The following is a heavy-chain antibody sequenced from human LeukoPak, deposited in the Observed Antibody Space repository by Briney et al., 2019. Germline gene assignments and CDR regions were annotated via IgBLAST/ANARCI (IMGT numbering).Heavy chain of an antibody. V-gene: IGHV4-59*01. J-gene: IGHJ5*02. CDR3: ARGLAVRNWFDP. D-gene: IGHD6-19*01. Sequence: KTSETLSLTCTVSGGSISSYYWSWIRQPPGKGLEWIGYISYSGSTNYNPSLKSRVTISVDTSKNLFSLNLKLTSVTAADTAVYYCARGLAVRNWFDPWGQGTLVTVTS. CDR2: ISYSGST. CDR1: GGSISSYY.